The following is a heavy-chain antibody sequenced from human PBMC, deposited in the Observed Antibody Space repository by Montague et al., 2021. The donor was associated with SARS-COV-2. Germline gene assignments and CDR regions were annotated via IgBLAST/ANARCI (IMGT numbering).Heavy chain of an antibody. CDR1: GDSVSSRKW. J-gene: IGHJ4*02. D-gene: IGHD6-19*01. V-gene: IGHV4-4*02. CDR3: PRGLTVAGTDY. CDR2: VSRTGIT. Sequence: SETLSLTCALSGDSVSSRKWWAWVRQSPMKGLEWIGEVSRTGITTFNPSLKSRVTISLDVSKNLFSLHLTSVTAADTAIYYCPRGLTVAGTDYWGQGSLVTVSS.